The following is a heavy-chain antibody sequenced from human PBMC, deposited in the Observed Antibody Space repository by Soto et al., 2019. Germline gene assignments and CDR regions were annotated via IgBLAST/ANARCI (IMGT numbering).Heavy chain of an antibody. CDR3: ARGALGRDGYNGCFDL. CDR2: IIPIFGTA. V-gene: IGHV1-69*12. Sequence: QVQLVQSGAEVKKPGSSVKVSCKASGGTFSSYAISWVRQAPGQGLEWMGGIIPIFGTANYAQKFQGRVTSTAEDSTRTAYMGLSSLRSEDTAVYYCARGALGRDGYNGCFDLWGRGTLVTVSS. CDR1: GGTFSSYA. J-gene: IGHJ2*01. D-gene: IGHD5-12*01.